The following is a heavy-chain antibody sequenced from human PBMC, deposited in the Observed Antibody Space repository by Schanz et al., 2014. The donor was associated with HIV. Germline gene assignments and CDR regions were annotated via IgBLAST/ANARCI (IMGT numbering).Heavy chain of an antibody. V-gene: IGHV4-34*01. CDR1: GGSFSGYY. D-gene: IGHD2-21*02. J-gene: IGHJ4*01. CDR2: VRHTGGT. Sequence: QVQLQQWGAGLLKPSETLSLTCAVYGGSFSGYYWSWIRQFPHMGLEWIGGVRHTGGTPYNPSLESRVTMSLTSSKTQFSLKPPSVTAADTAVYFCARGDFGGNSVDYWGHGNLVTVSS. CDR3: ARGDFGGNSVDY.